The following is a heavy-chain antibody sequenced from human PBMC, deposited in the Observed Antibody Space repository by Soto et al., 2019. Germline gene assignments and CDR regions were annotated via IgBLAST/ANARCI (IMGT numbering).Heavy chain of an antibody. Sequence: QVQLVQSGAEVKKPGSSVKVSCKASGGTLSSYAISWVRQAPGQGLEWMGGIIPIFGTANYAQKFQGRVTITADESASTAYMELSSLRSEYTVVYYCARAVLGSSGWSFDDYYGMDVGVQGTTVTVSS. CDR1: GGTLSSYA. V-gene: IGHV1-69*01. D-gene: IGHD6-19*01. CDR3: ARAVLGSSGWSFDDYYGMDV. J-gene: IGHJ6*02. CDR2: IIPIFGTA.